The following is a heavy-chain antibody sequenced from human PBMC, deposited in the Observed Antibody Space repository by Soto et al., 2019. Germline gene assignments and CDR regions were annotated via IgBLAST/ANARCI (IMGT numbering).Heavy chain of an antibody. CDR2: ISSSGDST. D-gene: IGHD3-10*01. CDR3: ARTRYVSGSYYFDD. CDR1: GITFSTYV. Sequence: GGSLRLSCAGSGITFSTYVLSWVRQAPVKGLELVSTISSSGDSTSHAVSVKGRFTISRDNSESTMYLQMNSLRVEDSAIYYCARTRYVSGSYYFDDWGQGTLVTVSS. V-gene: IGHV3-23*01. J-gene: IGHJ4*02.